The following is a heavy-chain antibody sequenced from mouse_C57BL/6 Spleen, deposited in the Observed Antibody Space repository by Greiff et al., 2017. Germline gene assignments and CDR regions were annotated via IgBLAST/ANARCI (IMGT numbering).Heavy chain of an antibody. J-gene: IGHJ4*01. V-gene: IGHV8-12*01. Sequence: QVTLKECGPGILQSSQTLSLTCSFSGFSLSTSGMGVSWIRQPSGKGLEWLAHIYWDDDKRYNPSLKSRLTISKDTSRNQVFLKITSVDTADTATYYCARRAWDYSNSYYAMDYWGQGTSVTVSS. D-gene: IGHD2-5*01. CDR2: IYWDDDK. CDR3: ARRAWDYSNSYYAMDY. CDR1: GFSLSTSGMG.